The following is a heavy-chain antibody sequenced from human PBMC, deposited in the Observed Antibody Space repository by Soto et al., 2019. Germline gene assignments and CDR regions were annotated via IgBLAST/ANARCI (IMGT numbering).Heavy chain of an antibody. J-gene: IGHJ4*02. Sequence: PSETLSLTCTVSGNSISTGAYYWSWLRQHPVKGLEWIGHIFYSGNTRYSPSLESRVTISVDTSKNQFSIKLTSVTVADTAVYYCGRDHYGFNSIDSWGQGTLVTVSS. CDR1: GNSISTGAYY. V-gene: IGHV4-31*03. CDR2: IFYSGNT. D-gene: IGHD4-17*01. CDR3: GRDHYGFNSIDS.